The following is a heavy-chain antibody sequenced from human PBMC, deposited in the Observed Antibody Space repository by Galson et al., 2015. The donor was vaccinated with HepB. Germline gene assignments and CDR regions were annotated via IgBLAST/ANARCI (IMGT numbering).Heavy chain of an antibody. V-gene: IGHV3-33*01. J-gene: IGHJ1*01. Sequence: SLRLSCAASGFTFSSYGMHWVRQAPGKGLEWVAVIWYDGSNKYYADSVKGRLTISRDNSKNTLYLQMNSLRAEDTAVYYCARPIGDLEQEEYLQHWGQGTLVTVSS. CDR1: GFTFSSYG. CDR2: IWYDGSNK. CDR3: ARPIGDLEQEEYLQH. D-gene: IGHD2-21*01.